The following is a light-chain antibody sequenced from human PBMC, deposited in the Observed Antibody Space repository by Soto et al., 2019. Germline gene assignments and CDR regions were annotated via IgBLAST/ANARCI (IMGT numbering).Light chain of an antibody. Sequence: QSALTQPASVSGSPGQSITISCTGTSSDIGAYTYVSWYQHPPDKAPKLIIYEVSKRPSGVPDRFSGSKSGNTASLTISGLQAEDEADYYCCSYAGSYTLYVFGTGTKVTVL. CDR2: EVS. J-gene: IGLJ1*01. CDR3: CSYAGSYTLYV. CDR1: SSDIGAYTY. V-gene: IGLV2-11*01.